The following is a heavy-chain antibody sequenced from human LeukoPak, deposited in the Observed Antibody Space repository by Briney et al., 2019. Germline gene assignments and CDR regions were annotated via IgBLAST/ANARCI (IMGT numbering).Heavy chain of an antibody. V-gene: IGHV4-59*01. Sequence: SETLSLTCTVSGGSISSYYWSWIRQPPGKGLEWIGYIYYSVGTTYNPSLKSRVTISVDTSKNQFSLKLSSVTAADTAVYYCARDSPDYDILTGYYVSSTYGMDVWGQGTTVTVSS. D-gene: IGHD3-9*01. J-gene: IGHJ6*02. CDR1: GGSISSYY. CDR2: IYYSVGT. CDR3: ARDSPDYDILTGYYVSSTYGMDV.